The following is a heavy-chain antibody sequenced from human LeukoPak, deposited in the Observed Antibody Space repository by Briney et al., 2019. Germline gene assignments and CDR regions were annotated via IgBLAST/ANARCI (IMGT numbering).Heavy chain of an antibody. J-gene: IGHJ5*02. V-gene: IGHV3-23*01. CDR1: GFTLSSYA. D-gene: IGHD2-2*01. CDR2: ISVSGNT. CDR3: AKKTYHWFGP. Sequence: GGSLRLSCAASGFTLSSYAMSWVRQAPGKGLEWVSAISVSGNTYHADSVKGRFTISRDSSKNTLYLQMNRLRAEDAAVYYCAKKTYHWFGPWGQGTLVIVSP.